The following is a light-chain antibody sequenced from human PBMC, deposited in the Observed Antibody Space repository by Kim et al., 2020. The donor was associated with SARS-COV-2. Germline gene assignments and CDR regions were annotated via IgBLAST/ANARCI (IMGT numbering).Light chain of an antibody. CDR3: QVWDSTSDHRVV. CDR1: NIGSKS. CDR2: YDS. Sequence: SYELTQPPSVSLAPGKTARITCGGSNIGSKSVHWYQQKPGQAPLLVISYDSDRPSGIPERFSGSNSGNTATLTISWVEAGDEADYYCQVWDSTSDHRVVFGGGTQLTVL. V-gene: IGLV3-21*04. J-gene: IGLJ2*01.